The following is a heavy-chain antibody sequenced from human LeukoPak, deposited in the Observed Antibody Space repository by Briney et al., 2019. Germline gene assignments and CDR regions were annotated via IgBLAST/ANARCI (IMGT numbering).Heavy chain of an antibody. J-gene: IGHJ6*02. CDR1: GYTFTGYY. Sequence: ASVKVSCKASGYTFTGYYMHWVRQAPGQGLEWMGRINPHSGGTNYAQKFQGRVTMTRDTSISTAYMELSRLRSDDTAVYYCASGIAAAGFNGLDVWGQGTTVTVSS. D-gene: IGHD6-13*01. V-gene: IGHV1-2*06. CDR2: INPHSGGT. CDR3: ASGIAAAGFNGLDV.